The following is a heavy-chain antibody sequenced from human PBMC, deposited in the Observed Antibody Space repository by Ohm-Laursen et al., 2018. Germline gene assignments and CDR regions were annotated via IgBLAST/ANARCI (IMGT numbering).Heavy chain of an antibody. CDR1: GFTFSSYW. Sequence: GSLRLSCTAPGFTFSSYWMHWVRQAPGKGLVWVSRINSDGSSTSYADSVKGRFTISRDNAKNTLYLQMNSLRAEDTAVYYCARDGPAVAGDYWGQGTLVTVSS. V-gene: IGHV3-74*01. J-gene: IGHJ4*02. CDR2: INSDGSST. CDR3: ARDGPAVAGDY. D-gene: IGHD6-19*01.